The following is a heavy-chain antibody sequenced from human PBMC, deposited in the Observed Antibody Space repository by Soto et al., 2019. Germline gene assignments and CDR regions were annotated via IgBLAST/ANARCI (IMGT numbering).Heavy chain of an antibody. V-gene: IGHV3-15*01. CDR1: GFTFSNAW. J-gene: IGHJ3*02. Sequence: EVQLVESGGCLVKPGGALRLSCASSGFTFSNAWMSWVRQAPGKGLEWVGRIKSKTDGGTTDYAAPVKGRFTISRDDSKNTLYMQMNSLKTEDTAVYYCTTEYLSPDAFDIWGQGTMVTVSS. CDR2: IKSKTDGGTT. CDR3: TTEYLSPDAFDI.